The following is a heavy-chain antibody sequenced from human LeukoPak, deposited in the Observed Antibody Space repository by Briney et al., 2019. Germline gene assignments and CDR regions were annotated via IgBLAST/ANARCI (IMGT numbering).Heavy chain of an antibody. Sequence: GGSLRLSCAASGFTFSSYAMSWVRQAPGKGLEWVSVIGGSNGITFYVGSVKGRFTISRDNSKNTLYLQMNSLRAEDTAVYYCARGGEGIAVYRDYFHYWGQGTLVTVSS. J-gene: IGHJ4*02. D-gene: IGHD6-19*01. CDR2: IGGSNGIT. CDR3: ARGGEGIAVYRDYFHY. V-gene: IGHV3-23*01. CDR1: GFTFSSYA.